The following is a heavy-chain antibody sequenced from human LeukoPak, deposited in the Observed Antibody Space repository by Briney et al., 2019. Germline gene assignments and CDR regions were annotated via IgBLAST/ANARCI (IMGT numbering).Heavy chain of an antibody. J-gene: IGHJ4*02. V-gene: IGHV3-7*01. CDR1: GFTFSNSW. CDR3: ASGPGGYTR. Sequence: GGSLRLSCAGSGFTFSNSWMGWVRQAPGKGLEWVANVQHIGGETYYVDSVKGRFTISRDNAKNSLYLQMNSLRAEDTAVYYCASGPGGYTRWGQGTLVTVSS. D-gene: IGHD3-10*01. CDR2: VQHIGGET.